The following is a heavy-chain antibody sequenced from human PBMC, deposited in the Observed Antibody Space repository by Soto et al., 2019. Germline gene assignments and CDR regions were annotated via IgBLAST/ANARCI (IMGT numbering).Heavy chain of an antibody. J-gene: IGHJ3*02. V-gene: IGHV4-31*03. Sequence: QVQLQESGPGLVKPSQTLSLTCTVSGGSISSGGYYWSWIRQHPGKGLEWIGYIYYSGSTYYNPSLKSRXXIXVXTSKNQFSLKLSSVTAADTAVYYCVRVLGRYDAFDIWGQGTMVTVSS. CDR1: GGSISSGGYY. CDR3: VRVLGRYDAFDI. D-gene: IGHD3-16*01. CDR2: IYYSGST.